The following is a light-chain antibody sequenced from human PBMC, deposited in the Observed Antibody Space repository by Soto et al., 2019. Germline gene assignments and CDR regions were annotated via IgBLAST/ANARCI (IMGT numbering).Light chain of an antibody. CDR3: QSYDRSLIVSKV. J-gene: IGLJ1*01. CDR1: SSNIGAGYD. Sequence: QSVLTQPPSVSGAPGQRVTISCSGSSSNIGAGYDVQWYRQFPGTAPKLIIYANSDRPSGVTDRFSGSKSGTSASLAITGLQAEDEADYSCQSYDRSLIVSKVFGNATTVTVL. V-gene: IGLV1-40*01. CDR2: ANS.